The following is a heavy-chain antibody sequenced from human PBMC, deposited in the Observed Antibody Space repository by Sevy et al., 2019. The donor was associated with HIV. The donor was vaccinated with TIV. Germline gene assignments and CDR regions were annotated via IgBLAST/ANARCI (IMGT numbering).Heavy chain of an antibody. CDR1: GFTFSSYW. CDR2: INSDVSST. J-gene: IGHJ5*02. V-gene: IGHV3-74*01. CDR3: ARETHCTGGVCYTNWFDP. Sequence: GGSLRLSCAASGFTFSSYWMHWVRQAPGKGLVWVSRINSDVSSTSYADSVKGRFTISRDNAKNTLYLQMNSLRAEDTAVYYCARETHCTGGVCYTNWFDPWGQGTLVTVSS. D-gene: IGHD2-8*02.